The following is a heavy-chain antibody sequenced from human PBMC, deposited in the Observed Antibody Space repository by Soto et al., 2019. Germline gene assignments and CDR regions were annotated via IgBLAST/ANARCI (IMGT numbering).Heavy chain of an antibody. D-gene: IGHD3-16*01. Sequence: QVQLVQSGDEGKKPGAAVKVSCKASGYTFTSYGIRWERQAPGEGLEGMGWVRANNGNTNYAQKLQGRFTITPYTSTSTAYMELRSLRSDDTAPYYCPRYWGHYARDYCGKSTLVTVSS. CDR2: VRANNGNT. J-gene: IGHJ4*02. CDR1: GYTFTSYG. CDR3: PRYWGHYARDY. V-gene: IGHV1-18*01.